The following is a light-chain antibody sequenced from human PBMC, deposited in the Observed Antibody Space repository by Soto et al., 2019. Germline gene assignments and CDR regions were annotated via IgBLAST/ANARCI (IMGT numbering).Light chain of an antibody. J-gene: IGKJ5*01. CDR1: RSVGGNSLAWY. Sequence: EIVLTQAPATLSLSPGKRPTLSCTARRSVGGNSLAWYLAWYQQKPGQAPRLLIYGACTRATGIPDRFSGSGSGTDFTLTISRLEPEDFAVYYCQQYGSSLITFGQGTRLEIK. CDR2: GAC. V-gene: IGKV3-20*01. CDR3: QQYGSSLIT.